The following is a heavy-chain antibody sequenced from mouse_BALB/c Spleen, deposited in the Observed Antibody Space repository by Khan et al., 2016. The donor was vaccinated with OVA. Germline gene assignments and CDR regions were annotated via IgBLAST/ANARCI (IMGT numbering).Heavy chain of an antibody. CDR2: IWTGGST. J-gene: IGHJ4*01. Sequence: QVQLKQSGPGLVAPSQSLSITCTVSGFSLVTYGVHWVRQSPGRGLEWLGVIWTGGSTNYNSALMSRLSISKDNSTSQVFLKMNSLQTDDTAMYYCARETAYYGDYVAMDYWGQGTSVTVSS. V-gene: IGHV2-9*02. CDR3: ARETAYYGDYVAMDY. CDR1: GFSLVTYG. D-gene: IGHD2-13*01.